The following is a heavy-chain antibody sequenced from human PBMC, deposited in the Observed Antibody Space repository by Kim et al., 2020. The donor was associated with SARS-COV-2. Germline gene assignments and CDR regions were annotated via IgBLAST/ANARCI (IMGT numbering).Heavy chain of an antibody. CDR2: INHSGST. V-gene: IGHV4-34*01. CDR1: GGSFSGYY. D-gene: IGHD2-2*01. CDR3: ARGLTAIFQDCSSTSCLFGVYYYYYGMDV. J-gene: IGHJ6*02. Sequence: SETLSLTCAVYGGSFSGYYWSWIRQPPGKGLEWIGEINHSGSTNYNPSLKSRVTISVDTSKNQFSLKLSSVTAADTAVYYCARGLTAIFQDCSSTSCLFGVYYYYYGMDVWGQGTTVTVSS.